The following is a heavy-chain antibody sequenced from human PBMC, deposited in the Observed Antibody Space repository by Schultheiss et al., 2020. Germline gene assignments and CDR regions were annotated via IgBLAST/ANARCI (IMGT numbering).Heavy chain of an antibody. CDR3: ARVYSSSWSYGMDV. CDR1: GGSISSYY. J-gene: IGHJ6*02. V-gene: IGHV4-59*06. CDR2: IYYSGST. D-gene: IGHD6-13*01. Sequence: SQTLSLTCTVSGGSISSYYWSWIRQPPGKGLEWIGYIYYSGSTYYNPSLKSRVTISVDTSKNQFSLKLSSVTAADTAVYYCARVYSSSWSYGMDVWGQGTTVTVSS.